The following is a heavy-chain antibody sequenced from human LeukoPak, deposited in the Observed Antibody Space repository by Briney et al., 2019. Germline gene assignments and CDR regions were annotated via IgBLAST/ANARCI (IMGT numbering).Heavy chain of an antibody. D-gene: IGHD2-8*02. CDR1: GFTFSDYN. V-gene: IGHV3-21*01. CDR2: INGGSTHK. CDR3: ARDGPRAYTGSNFDF. Sequence: GGSLRLSCLASGFTFSDYNFNWVRQAPGKGLEWVSSINGGSTHKFYDDSVKGRFIISRDNAKRSLYLEMNSLRAEDTAVYYWARDGPRAYTGSNFDFWGREPWSASPQ. J-gene: IGHJ4*02.